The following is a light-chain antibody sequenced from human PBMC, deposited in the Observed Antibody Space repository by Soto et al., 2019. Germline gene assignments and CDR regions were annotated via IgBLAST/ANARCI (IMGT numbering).Light chain of an antibody. CDR3: SSYTSGSTLVI. CDR1: SRDVGGYNY. J-gene: IGLJ2*01. Sequence: QSALTQPASVSGSPGQSITISCTGTSRDVGGYNYVSWYQQHPGKAPKLMIYEVSNRPSGVSNRFSDSKSGYTASLTISGLRPEDEADYYCSSYTSGSTLVIFGGGTKLTVL. V-gene: IGLV2-14*01. CDR2: EVS.